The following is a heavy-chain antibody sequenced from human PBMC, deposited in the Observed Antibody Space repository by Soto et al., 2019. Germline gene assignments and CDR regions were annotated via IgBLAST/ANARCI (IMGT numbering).Heavy chain of an antibody. CDR1: GFTFSSYD. CDR2: IWYDGSNK. Sequence: QVQLVESGGGVVQPGRSLRLSCAASGFTFSSYDIHWVRQAPGKGLEWVAVIWYDGSNKDYGDSVKGRFTISRDNSKNTLYLQMNSLRAEDTAVYYCARAIRLTVTTHFDYWGQGTRVTVSS. J-gene: IGHJ4*02. CDR3: ARAIRLTVTTHFDY. D-gene: IGHD4-17*01. V-gene: IGHV3-33*01.